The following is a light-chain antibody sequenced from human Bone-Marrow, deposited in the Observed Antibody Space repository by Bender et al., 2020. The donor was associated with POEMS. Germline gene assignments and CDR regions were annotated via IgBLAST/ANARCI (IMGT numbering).Light chain of an antibody. Sequence: SYVLTQPPSVSVAPGQTARITCGGNNIGSKHVHWCQQRPGQAPVLVVYDDSDRPSGIPERFSGSNSGNTATLTISRVEAGDEADYYCQVWDSGSDHPGVFGGGTRLTVL. V-gene: IGLV3-21*02. CDR1: NIGSKH. J-gene: IGLJ2*01. CDR3: QVWDSGSDHPGV. CDR2: DDS.